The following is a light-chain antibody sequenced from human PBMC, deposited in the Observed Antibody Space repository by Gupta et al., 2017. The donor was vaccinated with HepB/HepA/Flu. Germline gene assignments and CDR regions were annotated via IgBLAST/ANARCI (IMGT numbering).Light chain of an antibody. Sequence: QSVLTQPPSASGTPGQRVTFSCSGSSSSFGGNYVYWYQQLPGTAPKRLIVSNNQRPSGVPDRFACSKSGTYASPAIRGLRSEDEADDDCAAWDDSLSAVVFGGGTKLTVL. J-gene: IGLJ2*01. CDR1: SSSFGGNY. V-gene: IGLV1-47*02. CDR3: AAWDDSLSAVV. CDR2: SNN.